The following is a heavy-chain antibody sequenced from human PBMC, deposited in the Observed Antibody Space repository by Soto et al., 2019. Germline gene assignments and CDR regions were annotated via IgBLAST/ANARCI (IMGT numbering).Heavy chain of an antibody. V-gene: IGHV1-69*02. D-gene: IGHD5-12*01. J-gene: IGHJ4*02. CDR1: GGTFSSYT. CDR3: ARVRPSVEMATISDY. CDR2: IIPILGIA. Sequence: GASVKVSCKASGGTFSSYTISWVRQAPGQGLEWMGRIIPILGIANYAQKFQGRVTITADKSTSTAYMELSSLRSEDTAVYYCARVRPSVEMATISDYWGQGTLVTVSS.